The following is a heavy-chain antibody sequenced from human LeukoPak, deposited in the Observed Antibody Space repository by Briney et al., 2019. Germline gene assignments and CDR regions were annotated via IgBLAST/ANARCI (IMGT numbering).Heavy chain of an antibody. CDR2: IYTSGST. Sequence: PSQTLSLTCTVSGGSISSGSYYWSWIRQPAGKELEWIGRIYTSGSTNYNPSLKSRVTISVDTSKNQFSLKLSSVTAADTAVYYCARGRKAMDFDYWGQGTLVTVSS. D-gene: IGHD5-18*01. V-gene: IGHV4-61*02. J-gene: IGHJ4*02. CDR1: GGSISSGSYY. CDR3: ARGRKAMDFDY.